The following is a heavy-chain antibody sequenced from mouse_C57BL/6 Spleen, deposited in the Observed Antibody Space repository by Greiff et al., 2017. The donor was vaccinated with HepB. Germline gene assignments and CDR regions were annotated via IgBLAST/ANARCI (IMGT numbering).Heavy chain of an antibody. CDR2: ISYDGSN. Sequence: EVKLMESGPGLVKPSQSLSLTCSVTGYSITSGYYWNWIRQFPGNKLEWMGYISYDGSNNYNPSLKNRISITRDTSKNQFFLKLNSVTTEDTATYYCARADYYGSSYHYAMDYWGQGTSVTVSS. V-gene: IGHV3-6*01. CDR3: ARADYYGSSYHYAMDY. CDR1: GYSITSGYY. J-gene: IGHJ4*01. D-gene: IGHD1-1*01.